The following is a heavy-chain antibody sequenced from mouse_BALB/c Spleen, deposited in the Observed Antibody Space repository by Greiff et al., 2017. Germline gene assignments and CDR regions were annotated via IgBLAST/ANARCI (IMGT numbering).Heavy chain of an antibody. V-gene: IGHV5-4*02. CDR2: ISDGGSYT. CDR3: AREGEYGNYG. J-gene: IGHJ3*01. D-gene: IGHD2-10*02. Sequence: EVKLMESGGGLVKPGGSLKLSCAASGFTFSDYYMYWVRQTPEKRLEWVATISDGGSYTYYPDSVKGRFTISRDNAKNNLYLQMSSLKSEDTAMYYCAREGEYGNYGWGQGTLVTVSA. CDR1: GFTFSDYY.